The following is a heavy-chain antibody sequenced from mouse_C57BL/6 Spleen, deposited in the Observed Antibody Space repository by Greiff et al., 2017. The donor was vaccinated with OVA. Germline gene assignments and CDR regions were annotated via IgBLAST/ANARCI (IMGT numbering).Heavy chain of an antibody. CDR1: GYAFSSSW. D-gene: IGHD1-1*01. CDR3: ARSQFITTVVASYYYAMDY. V-gene: IGHV1-82*01. J-gene: IGHJ4*01. Sequence: ESGPELVKPGASVKISCKASGYAFSSSWMNWVKQRPGKGLEWIGRIYPGDGDTNYNGKFKGKATLTADKSSSTAYMQLSSLTSEDSAVYFCARSQFITTVVASYYYAMDYWGQGTSVTVSS. CDR2: IYPGDGDT.